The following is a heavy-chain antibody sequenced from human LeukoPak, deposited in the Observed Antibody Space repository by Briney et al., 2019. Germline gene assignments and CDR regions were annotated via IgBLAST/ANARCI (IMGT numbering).Heavy chain of an antibody. Sequence: GGSLRLSCAASRFTFSSFEMSWVRQAPGKGLEWVSYISSSGSTIFYADSVKGRFTISRDNAKNSLYLQMNSLRVEDTAVYYCAGGYGSYSPDYWGQGTLVTVSS. CDR1: RFTFSSFE. J-gene: IGHJ4*02. D-gene: IGHD1-26*01. CDR3: AGGYGSYSPDY. V-gene: IGHV3-48*03. CDR2: ISSSGSTI.